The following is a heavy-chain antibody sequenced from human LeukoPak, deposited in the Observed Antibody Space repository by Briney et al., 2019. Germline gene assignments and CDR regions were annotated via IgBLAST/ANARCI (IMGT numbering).Heavy chain of an antibody. CDR2: IKKEGSER. Sequence: PGRSLRLSCAASGFTFSTYGMNWVRQAPGKGLEWVASIKKEGSERYYVDSVKGRFTISRDNTKNSLYLQMNTLRAEDTAVYYCARDLAGPPQEAFDIWGQGTMVTVSS. CDR3: ARDLAGPPQEAFDI. J-gene: IGHJ3*02. CDR1: GFTFSTYG. V-gene: IGHV3-7*01.